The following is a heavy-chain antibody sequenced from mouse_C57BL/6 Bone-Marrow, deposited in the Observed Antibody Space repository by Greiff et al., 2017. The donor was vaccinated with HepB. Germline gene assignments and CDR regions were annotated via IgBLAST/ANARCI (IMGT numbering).Heavy chain of an antibody. Sequence: QVQLQQPGAELVKPGASVKLSCKASGYTFTSYWMQWVKQRPGKGLEWIGEIDPCDSCTNYNQKFKGKATLTVEKSSSTAYMQLSSLTSEDSSVYYWARARYFDYWGQGTTLTVSS. CDR3: ARARYFDY. CDR2: IDPCDSCT. CDR1: GYTFTSYW. J-gene: IGHJ2*01. V-gene: IGHV1-50*01.